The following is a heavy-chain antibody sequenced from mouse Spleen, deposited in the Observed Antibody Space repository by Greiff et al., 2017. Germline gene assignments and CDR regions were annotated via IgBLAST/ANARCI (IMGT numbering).Heavy chain of an antibody. CDR1: GFTFSDYY. Sequence: EVKLVESGGGLVKPGGSLKLSCAASGFTFSDYYMYWVRQTPEKRLEWVATISDGGSYTYYPDSVKGRFTISRDNAKNNLYLQMSSLKSEDTAMYYCARGWGYDYDEFAYWGQGTLVTVSA. D-gene: IGHD2-4*01. CDR3: ARGWGYDYDEFAY. V-gene: IGHV5-4*02. J-gene: IGHJ3*01. CDR2: ISDGGSYT.